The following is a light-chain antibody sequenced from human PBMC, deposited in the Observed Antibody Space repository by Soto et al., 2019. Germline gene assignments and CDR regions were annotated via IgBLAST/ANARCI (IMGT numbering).Light chain of an antibody. Sequence: EVVMTQSPATVSVSPGEGVTLSCSASQTISNDLAWYQQKPGQAPRLLIYGASTRATGVPARFSGGGSGTEFTLTISSLQSDDFAFYYCQQNNKWPPVTFGGGTKVEIK. CDR1: QTISND. CDR3: QQNNKWPPVT. V-gene: IGKV3-15*01. CDR2: GAS. J-gene: IGKJ4*01.